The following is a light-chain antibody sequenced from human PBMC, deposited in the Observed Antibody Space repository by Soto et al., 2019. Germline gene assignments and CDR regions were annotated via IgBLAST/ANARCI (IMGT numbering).Light chain of an antibody. J-gene: IGLJ3*02. CDR1: RSDIGGYNY. CDR2: DVT. V-gene: IGLV2-8*01. Sequence: QSALTQPPSASGSPGQSVTISCTGTRSDIGGYNYVSWYQHQPGKAPKVILYDVTKRPSGVPDRFSGSKSGNTASLAVSGLQAEDEAHYYCGAYGGSGNWVFGGGTKLTVL. CDR3: GAYGGSGNWV.